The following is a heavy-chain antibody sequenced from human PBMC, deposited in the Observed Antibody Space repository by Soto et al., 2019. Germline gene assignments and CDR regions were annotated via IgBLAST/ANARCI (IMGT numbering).Heavy chain of an antibody. CDR1: GFTFSSYW. D-gene: IGHD6-19*01. J-gene: IGHJ4*02. CDR3: AVAVAGPTAIGY. Sequence: EVQLVESGGGLVQPGGSLRLSCAASGFTFSSYWMHWVRQAPGKGLVWVSRINSDGSSTSYADSVKGRCTISRDNAKNTLYLQMNRLRAEDTAVYYCAVAVAGPTAIGYWGQGTLVTVSS. CDR2: INSDGSST. V-gene: IGHV3-74*01.